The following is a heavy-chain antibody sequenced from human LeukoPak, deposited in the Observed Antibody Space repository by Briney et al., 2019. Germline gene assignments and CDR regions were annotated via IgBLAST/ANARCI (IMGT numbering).Heavy chain of an antibody. CDR3: AKDQSSEAVFDY. Sequence: GGSLRLSCAASGFTFSSSWMIWVRQAPGKGPEWVANIKADGSEKHYVDSVKGRFSISRDNAKNSLYLQMNSLRAEDTAVYYCAKDQSSEAVFDYWGQGTLVTVSS. V-gene: IGHV3-7*01. CDR2: IKADGSEK. D-gene: IGHD6-6*01. J-gene: IGHJ4*02. CDR1: GFTFSSSW.